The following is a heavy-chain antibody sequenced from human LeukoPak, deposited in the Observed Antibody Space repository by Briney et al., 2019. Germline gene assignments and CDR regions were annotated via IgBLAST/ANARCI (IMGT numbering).Heavy chain of an antibody. D-gene: IGHD4-23*01. Sequence: PGGSLRLSCAASGFSVGNNYVTWVRQPPGKGLEWVSVIYTDGSTYYADSVKGRFIISRDSSKNTLYLQMSSLRAEDTAVYYCTDAVAGWGQGTLVTVSS. V-gene: IGHV3-53*05. CDR3: TDAVAG. CDR1: GFSVGNNY. J-gene: IGHJ4*02. CDR2: IYTDGST.